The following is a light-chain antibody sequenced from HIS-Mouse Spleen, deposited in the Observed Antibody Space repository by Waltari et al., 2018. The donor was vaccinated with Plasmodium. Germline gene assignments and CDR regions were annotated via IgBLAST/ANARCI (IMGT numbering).Light chain of an antibody. J-gene: IGKJ1*01. Sequence: EIVLTQSPGTLSLSPGERAPLSCRASQSVSSSHLAWYQQKPGQAPRLLIYGASSRATGIPDRFSGSGSGTDFTLTISRLEPEDFAVYYCQQYGSSPWTFGQGTKVEIK. CDR2: GAS. CDR1: QSVSSSH. V-gene: IGKV3-20*01. CDR3: QQYGSSPWT.